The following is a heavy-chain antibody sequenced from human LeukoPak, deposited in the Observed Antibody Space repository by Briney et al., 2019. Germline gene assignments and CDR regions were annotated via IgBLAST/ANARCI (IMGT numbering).Heavy chain of an antibody. CDR2: VYSDGSP. V-gene: IGHV4-59*08. J-gene: IGHJ2*01. Sequence: SETLSLTCSVSGGSICNYFWSWIRQPPGMTLEWIGYVYSDGSPNYNPSLRGRVTISVDTSKNQFSLSLSSVTAADTAVYYCARHVQQLEEWYFDLWGRGTLVTVSS. CDR3: ARHVQQLEEWYFDL. CDR1: GGSICNYF. D-gene: IGHD6-13*01.